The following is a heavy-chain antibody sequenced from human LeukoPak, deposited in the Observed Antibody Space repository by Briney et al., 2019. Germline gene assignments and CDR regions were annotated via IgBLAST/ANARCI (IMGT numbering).Heavy chain of an antibody. D-gene: IGHD6-13*01. CDR3: ARHPIAAGGAYNWFDP. J-gene: IGHJ5*02. CDR2: IYPRDSNT. V-gene: IGHV5-51*01. Sequence: GESLKISCNGSRYGSGYSFTSHWIAWVRQIPEKGLEWMGIIYPRDSNTIYSPSFQGQVTISVDTSINTAYLQWISLKASDTAMYYCARHPIAAGGAYNWFDPWGQGTLVTVSS. CDR1: GYSFTSHW.